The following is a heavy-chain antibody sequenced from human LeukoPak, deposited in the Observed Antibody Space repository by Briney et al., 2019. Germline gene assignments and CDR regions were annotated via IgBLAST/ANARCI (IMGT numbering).Heavy chain of an antibody. CDR2: ISGSGGTT. D-gene: IGHD3-16*01. Sequence: GGSLRLSCAASGFTFSSYAMNWVRQAPGKGLEWVSVISGSGGTTYYADSVKGRFTISRDNSKNMLYLQMNGLRAEDTAVYYCAKRVGGVNSFDYWDQGTLVTVSS. J-gene: IGHJ4*02. CDR1: GFTFSSYA. CDR3: AKRVGGVNSFDY. V-gene: IGHV3-23*01.